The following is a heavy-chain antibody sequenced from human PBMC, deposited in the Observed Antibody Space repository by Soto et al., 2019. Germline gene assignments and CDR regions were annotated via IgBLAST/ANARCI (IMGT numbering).Heavy chain of an antibody. CDR1: GYIIKNYW. CDR2: IFPDDSDT. V-gene: IGHV5-51*01. D-gene: IGHD3-16*01. CDR3: FRGGVTSRTFDY. J-gene: IGHJ4*02. Sequence: LKISCKASGYIIKNYWIGWVRQMPGQGLEWMGIIFPDDSDTRYSPSFQGHVTISVDKSISTAYVQWSSLKASDSAIYYCFRGGVTSRTFDYWGQGTLVTVSS.